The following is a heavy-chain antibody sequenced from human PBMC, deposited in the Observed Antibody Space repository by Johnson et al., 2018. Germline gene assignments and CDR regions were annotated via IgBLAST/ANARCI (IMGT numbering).Heavy chain of an antibody. V-gene: IGHV3-73*02. Sequence: VQLQESGGGLVQPGGSLKLSCAASGFTFSGSAMHWVRQASGKGLEWVGRIRSKANSYATAYAASVKGRFTISRDDSKNTAYLQMNSLKTEDTAVYYCTRRTYDYYDSSGYYSSLGYYGMDVWGQGTTVTVSS. CDR1: GFTFSGSA. CDR3: TRRTYDYYDSSGYYSSLGYYGMDV. J-gene: IGHJ6*02. CDR2: IRSKANSYAT. D-gene: IGHD3-22*01.